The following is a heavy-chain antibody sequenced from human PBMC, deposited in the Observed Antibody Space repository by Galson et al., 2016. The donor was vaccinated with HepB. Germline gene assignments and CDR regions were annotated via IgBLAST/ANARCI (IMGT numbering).Heavy chain of an antibody. Sequence: SVKVSCKASGYTFTSYAMHWVRQAPGQRLEWMAWINAGNGNTKYSQKFPGRVTITRDTSASTAYMELSSLISEDTAVYYCARSYTGVAPYYYYYYGMDVWGQGTTVTVSS. V-gene: IGHV1-3*01. CDR3: ARSYTGVAPYYYYYYGMDV. CDR1: GYTFTSYA. D-gene: IGHD3-3*01. J-gene: IGHJ6*02. CDR2: INAGNGNT.